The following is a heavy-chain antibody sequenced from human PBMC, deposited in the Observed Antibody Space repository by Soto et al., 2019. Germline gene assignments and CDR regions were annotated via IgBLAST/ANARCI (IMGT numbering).Heavy chain of an antibody. CDR1: GFTFSSYA. CDR2: ISYDGSNK. D-gene: IGHD1-26*01. J-gene: IGHJ2*01. CDR3: ARPSRLLPKWELLLSDWYFDL. V-gene: IGHV3-30-3*01. Sequence: QVQLVESGGGVVQPGRSLRLSCAASGFTFSSYAMHWVRQAPGKGLEWVAVISYDGSNKYYADSVKGRFTISRDNSKNTLYLQMNSLRAEYTAVYYCARPSRLLPKWELLLSDWYFDLWGRGTLVTVSS.